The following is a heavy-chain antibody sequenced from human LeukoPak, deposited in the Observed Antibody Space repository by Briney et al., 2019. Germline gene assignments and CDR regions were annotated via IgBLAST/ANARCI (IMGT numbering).Heavy chain of an antibody. CDR2: IYYSGST. CDR1: GGSISSSSYY. J-gene: IGHJ3*02. Sequence: SETLSLTCTVSGGSISSSSYYWGWIRQPPGKVLEWIGSIYYSGSTYYNPSLKSRVTISVDTSKNQFSLKLSSVTAADTAVYYCARGHDFWSGYYTGMGAFDIWGQGTMVTVSS. D-gene: IGHD3-3*01. V-gene: IGHV4-39*07. CDR3: ARGHDFWSGYYTGMGAFDI.